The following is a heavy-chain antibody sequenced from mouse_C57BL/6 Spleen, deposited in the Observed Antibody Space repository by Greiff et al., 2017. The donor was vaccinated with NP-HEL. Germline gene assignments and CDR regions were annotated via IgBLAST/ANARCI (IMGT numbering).Heavy chain of an antibody. Sequence: VQLQQSGAELVRPGASVKLSCKASGYTFTSYWMHWVKQRPGQGLEWIGEIDPSDSYTNYNQKFKGKSTLTVDKSSSTAYMQLSSLTSEDSAVYYCARGLRRGYFDYWGQGTTLTVSS. CDR1: GYTFTSYW. D-gene: IGHD2-2*01. CDR3: ARGLRRGYFDY. CDR2: IDPSDSYT. J-gene: IGHJ2*01. V-gene: IGHV1-69*01.